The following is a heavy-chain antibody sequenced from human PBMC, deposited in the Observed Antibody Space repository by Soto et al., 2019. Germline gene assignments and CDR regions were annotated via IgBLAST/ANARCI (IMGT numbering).Heavy chain of an antibody. V-gene: IGHV4-30-2*01. Sequence: QLQLQESGSGLVKPSQTLSLTCAVSGGSISSGGYSWSWIRQPPGKGLEWIGYIYHSGSTFYNPSRKSLVTISVDRSKNQFSLKLSSVTSADTAVYYCASEDGAFDYWGQGTLVTVSS. J-gene: IGHJ4*02. CDR2: IYHSGST. D-gene: IGHD1-26*01. CDR3: ASEDGAFDY. CDR1: GGSISSGGYS.